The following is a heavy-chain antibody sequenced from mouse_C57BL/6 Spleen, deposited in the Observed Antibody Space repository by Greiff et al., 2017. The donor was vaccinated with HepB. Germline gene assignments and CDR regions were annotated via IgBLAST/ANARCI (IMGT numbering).Heavy chain of an antibody. Sequence: QVQLQQSGPELVKPGASVKISCKASGYAFSSSWMNWVKQRPGKGLEWIGRIYPGDGDTNYNGKFKGKATLTADKSSSTAYMQLSSLTSEDSAVYFCARGPPGAMDYWGQGTSVTVSS. CDR1: GYAFSSSW. CDR3: ARGPPGAMDY. J-gene: IGHJ4*01. V-gene: IGHV1-82*01. CDR2: IYPGDGDT.